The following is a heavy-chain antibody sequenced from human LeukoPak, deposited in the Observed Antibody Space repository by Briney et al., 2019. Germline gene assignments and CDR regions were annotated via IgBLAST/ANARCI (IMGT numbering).Heavy chain of an antibody. Sequence: PGGSLRLSCAASGFTFSDYTMHWVRLVPGKGLEWVSLITWDDGSTYYADSVKGRFTISRDNSKNSLYLQMSSLRTEDTAFYYCARDNSMDVWGQGTTVTVSS. CDR3: ARDNSMDV. CDR2: ITWDDGST. CDR1: GFTFSDYT. J-gene: IGHJ6*02. V-gene: IGHV3-43*01.